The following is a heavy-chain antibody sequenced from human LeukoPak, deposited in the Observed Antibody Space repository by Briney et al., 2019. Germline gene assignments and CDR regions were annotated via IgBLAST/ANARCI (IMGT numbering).Heavy chain of an antibody. CDR3: ARGYSSGWYESVYFDY. V-gene: IGHV4-59*08. Sequence: PSETLSLTCTVPGGSISSYYWSWIRQPPGKGLEWIGYIYYSGSTNYNPSLKSRVTISVDTSKNQFSLKLSSVTAADTAVYYCARGYSSGWYESVYFDYWGQGTLVTVSS. D-gene: IGHD6-19*01. J-gene: IGHJ4*02. CDR1: GGSISSYY. CDR2: IYYSGST.